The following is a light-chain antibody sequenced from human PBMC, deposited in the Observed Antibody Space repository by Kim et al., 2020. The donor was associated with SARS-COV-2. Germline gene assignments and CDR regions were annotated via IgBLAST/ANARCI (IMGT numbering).Light chain of an antibody. V-gene: IGLV3-21*04. Sequence: SYELTQPPSVSVAPGKTARITCGGDNIGSKSVHWYQQKTGHAPVLVIYYDSDRPSGIPERYSGPNSGNTATLTISRVEAGDEADYFCQMWDTTSNNNYFGTGTKVTVL. CDR2: YDS. CDR1: NIGSKS. J-gene: IGLJ1*01. CDR3: QMWDTTSNNNY.